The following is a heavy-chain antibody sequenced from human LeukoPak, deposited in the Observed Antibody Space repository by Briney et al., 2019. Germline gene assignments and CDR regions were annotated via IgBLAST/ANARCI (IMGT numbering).Heavy chain of an antibody. CDR2: ISWDGGST. CDR3: AKDRYSSSSGYYFDY. CDR1: GFTFGDYT. Sequence: PGGSLRLSRAASGFTFGDYTVHWVRQAPGKGLEWVSLISWDGGSTYYADSVKGRFTISRDNSKNSLYLQMNSLRTEDTALYYCAKDRYSSSSGYYFDYWGQGTLVTVSS. D-gene: IGHD6-6*01. J-gene: IGHJ4*02. V-gene: IGHV3-43*01.